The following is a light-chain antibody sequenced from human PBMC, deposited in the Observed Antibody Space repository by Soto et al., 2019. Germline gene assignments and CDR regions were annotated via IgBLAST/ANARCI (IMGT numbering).Light chain of an antibody. J-gene: IGKJ2*01. CDR1: QSVGGSY. Sequence: EIVLTQSPGTLSLSPGERATLSCRASQSVGGSYLAWYQKKHGQAPRLLIYGASSRATGIPDRFSGSGSGTDFTLTISRLGPEDFAVYYCHQYGTSARTFGQGTKLEIK. V-gene: IGKV3-20*01. CDR3: HQYGTSART. CDR2: GAS.